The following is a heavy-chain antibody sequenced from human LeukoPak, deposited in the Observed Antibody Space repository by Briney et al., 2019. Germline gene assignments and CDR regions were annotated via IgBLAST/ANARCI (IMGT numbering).Heavy chain of an antibody. J-gene: IGHJ4*02. V-gene: IGHV4-31*03. CDR3: ARGPTNEYYYDSSGXXGFDY. Sequence: SETLSLTCTVSGGSISSGGYYWSWIRQHPGKGLEWIGYIYYSGSTYYNPSLKSRVTISVDTSKNQFSLKLSSVTAADTAVYYCARGPTNEYYYDSSGXXGFDYWGQGTLVTVSS. CDR1: GGSISSGGYY. CDR2: IYYSGST. D-gene: IGHD3-22*01.